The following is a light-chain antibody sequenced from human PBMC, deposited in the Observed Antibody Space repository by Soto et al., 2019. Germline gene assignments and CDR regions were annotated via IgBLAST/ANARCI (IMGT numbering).Light chain of an antibody. Sequence: QSALTQPASVSGSPGQSITISCTGTSSDVGSYNLVSWYQQHPGKAPKLMIYEGSKRPSGVSNRFSGSKSGNTASLTISGLQAEDEAGYYCWSYGGSGSYVFGTGTKLTVL. CDR1: SSDVGSYNL. J-gene: IGLJ1*01. CDR2: EGS. CDR3: WSYGGSGSYV. V-gene: IGLV2-23*01.